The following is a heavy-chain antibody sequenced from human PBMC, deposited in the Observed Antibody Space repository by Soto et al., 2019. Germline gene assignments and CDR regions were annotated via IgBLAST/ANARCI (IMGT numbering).Heavy chain of an antibody. J-gene: IGHJ6*02. V-gene: IGHV1-69*13. CDR1: GGTFSSYA. D-gene: IGHD4-17*01. Sequence: SVKVSCKDSGGTFSSYAISWVRQAPGQGLEWMGGIIPIFGTANYAQTFQGRVTITAYESTSTDYMELSSLRSEDTAVYYCARERDYCGKKYHGIDVWGQGSTVTVSS. CDR2: IIPIFGTA. CDR3: ARERDYCGKKYHGIDV.